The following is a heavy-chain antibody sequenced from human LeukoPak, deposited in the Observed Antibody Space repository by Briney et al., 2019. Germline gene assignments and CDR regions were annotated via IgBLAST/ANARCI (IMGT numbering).Heavy chain of an antibody. J-gene: IGHJ4*02. CDR1: GFTFSTYA. CDR2: ITYDGSNK. CDR3: ARASRYCSGGSCYSVLDY. V-gene: IGHV3-30*04. Sequence: GGSLRLSCAASGFTFSTYAMHWVRQAPGKGLEWVAVITYDGSNKYYADSVKGRFTISRDNSKNTLYLQMNSLRAEDTAVYYCARASRYCSGGSCYSVLDYWGQGTLVTVSS. D-gene: IGHD2-15*01.